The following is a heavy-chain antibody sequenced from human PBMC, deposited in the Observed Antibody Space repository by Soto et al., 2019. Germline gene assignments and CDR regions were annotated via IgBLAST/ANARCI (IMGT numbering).Heavy chain of an antibody. Sequence: QVQLQQWGAGLLKPSETLSLTCAVHGGSFSGYQWIWIRQPPGKGLEWIGEVSPGGSTIHSPSLVSRVTISLDTPKTQFSLNLTSVTAADTAVYYCARGSSGYSRTVAYYHYSMDVWGKGTTVTVSS. CDR2: VSPGGST. V-gene: IGHV4-34*01. D-gene: IGHD2-2*03. CDR1: GGSFSGYQ. J-gene: IGHJ6*03. CDR3: ARGSSGYSRTVAYYHYSMDV.